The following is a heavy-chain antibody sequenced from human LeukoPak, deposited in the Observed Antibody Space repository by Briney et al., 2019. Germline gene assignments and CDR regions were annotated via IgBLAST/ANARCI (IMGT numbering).Heavy chain of an antibody. CDR3: ARAVTTWEYFDY. V-gene: IGHV4-38-2*02. Sequence: PSETLSLTCSVSGYSISSAYYWGWIRQPPGKGLEWIGTMYHSGSTNYNPSLKNRVTISVDKSKNQFSLNLSSVTAADTAVYYCARAVTTWEYFDYWGQGTLVTVSS. CDR1: GYSISSAYY. CDR2: MYHSGST. J-gene: IGHJ4*02. D-gene: IGHD4-17*01.